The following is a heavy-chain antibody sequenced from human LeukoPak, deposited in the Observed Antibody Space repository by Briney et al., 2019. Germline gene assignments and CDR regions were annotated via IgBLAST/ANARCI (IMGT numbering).Heavy chain of an antibody. Sequence: GGSLRLSCAVSGFTVSNDYMSWVRQAPGKGLEWVSVIYGGGATYYADSVRGRFTISIDNFENTLFLQMDNLRAEDTAVYSCTRLLPSSHHFFDSWGQGTLVAVSS. CDR3: TRLLPSSHHFFDS. J-gene: IGHJ4*02. CDR1: GFTVSNDY. V-gene: IGHV3-53*01. D-gene: IGHD6-6*01. CDR2: IYGGGAT.